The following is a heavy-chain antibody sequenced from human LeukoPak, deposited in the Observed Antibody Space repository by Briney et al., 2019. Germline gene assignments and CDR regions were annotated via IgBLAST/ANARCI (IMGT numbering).Heavy chain of an antibody. D-gene: IGHD5-24*01. CDR1: GDSISSYY. J-gene: IGHJ4*02. V-gene: IGHV4-59*01. CDR3: ARGRWLSH. CDR2: IYYTGIS. Sequence: PSETLSLTCSVSGDSISSYYWSWIRQPPGKELEWIGNIYYTGISIYNPSLKSRVTISVDTSKNQFSLKLSSVTAADTAVYYCARGRWLSHWGQGILVTVSS.